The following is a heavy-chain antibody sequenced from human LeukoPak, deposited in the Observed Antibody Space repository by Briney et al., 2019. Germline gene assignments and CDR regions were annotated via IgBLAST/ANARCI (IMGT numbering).Heavy chain of an antibody. D-gene: IGHD2-2*01. J-gene: IGHJ4*02. CDR2: INYSGGST. Sequence: GGSLRLSCAASGFTFNTYAMSWVRQAPGKGLEWVSGINYSGGSTYYADSVKGRFIISRDNSKSTLYLQMDSLRVEDTAVYYCAKGPANWGQGNLVTVSS. CDR1: GFTFNTYA. V-gene: IGHV3-23*01. CDR3: AKGPAN.